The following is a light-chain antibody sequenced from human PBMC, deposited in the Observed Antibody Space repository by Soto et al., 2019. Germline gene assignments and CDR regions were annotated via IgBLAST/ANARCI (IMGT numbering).Light chain of an antibody. V-gene: IGLV2-23*01. CDR1: SSDVGSYNL. CDR2: EGS. CDR3: CSYAGSSTV. Sequence: QSVLPQPASVSGSPGQSITISCTGTSSDVGSYNLVSWYQRHPGKAPKLMIYEGSKRPSGVSNRFSGSKSGNTASLTISGLQAEDEADYYCCSYAGSSTVFGTGTQLTVL. J-gene: IGLJ1*01.